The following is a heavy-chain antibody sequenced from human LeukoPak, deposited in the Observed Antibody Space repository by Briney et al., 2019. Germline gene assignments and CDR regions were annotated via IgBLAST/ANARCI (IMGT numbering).Heavy chain of an antibody. D-gene: IGHD2-15*01. CDR1: GYKFTTYW. CDR3: ARRYCSGGSCYFDY. Sequence: GESLKISCKSSGYKFTTYWIGWVRQMPGKGLEWMGIIWPDDSDTRYSPSFQGQVSISADKSISTAYLQWSSLKASDTAMYYCARRYCSGGSCYFDYWGQGTLVTVSS. CDR2: IWPDDSDT. V-gene: IGHV5-51*01. J-gene: IGHJ4*02.